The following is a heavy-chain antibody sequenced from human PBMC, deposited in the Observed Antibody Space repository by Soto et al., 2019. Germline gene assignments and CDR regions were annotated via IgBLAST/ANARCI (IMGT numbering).Heavy chain of an antibody. CDR3: ARSRVRWLDNAFDI. CDR2: ISAYNGNT. V-gene: IGHV1-18*01. D-gene: IGHD6-19*01. Sequence: ASVKVSCKASGYTFTSYGISWVRQAPGQGLEWMGWISAYNGNTNYAQKLQGRVTTTTDTSTSTVYMELRSLRSDDTAVYYCARSRVRWLDNAFDIWGQGIMVTVSS. CDR1: GYTFTSYG. J-gene: IGHJ3*02.